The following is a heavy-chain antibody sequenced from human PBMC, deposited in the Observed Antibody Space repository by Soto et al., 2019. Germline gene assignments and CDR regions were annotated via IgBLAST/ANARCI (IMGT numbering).Heavy chain of an antibody. CDR2: IYYSGST. V-gene: IGHV4-31*03. J-gene: IGHJ4*02. Sequence: SETLSLTCTFSVVSISSGGYYCSWIRQHPWKGLEWIGYIYYSGSTYYNPSLKSRVTISVDTSKNQFSLKLSSVTAADTAVYYCARAAYSSGWPENRALEYWGQGTLVIVSS. CDR3: ARAAYSSGWPENRALEY. CDR1: VVSISSGGYY. D-gene: IGHD6-19*01.